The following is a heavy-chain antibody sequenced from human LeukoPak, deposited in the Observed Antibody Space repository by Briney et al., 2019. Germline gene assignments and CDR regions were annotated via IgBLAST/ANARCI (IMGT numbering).Heavy chain of an antibody. CDR3: ARGFETGSIDY. Sequence: SETLSLTCTVSGGSISSYYWSWIRQPPGRGLEWIGYIYYSGSTNYNPSLKSRVTISVVTSKNQFSLKLSSVTAADTAVCYCARGFETGSIDYWGQGTLVTVSS. CDR2: IYYSGST. D-gene: IGHD3-9*01. V-gene: IGHV4-59*01. CDR1: GGSISSYY. J-gene: IGHJ4*02.